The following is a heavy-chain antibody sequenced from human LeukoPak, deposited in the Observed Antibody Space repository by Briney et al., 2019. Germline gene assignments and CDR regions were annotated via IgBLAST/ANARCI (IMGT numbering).Heavy chain of an antibody. Sequence: ATVKISCKVSGYTFTDYYMHWVRQAPGQGLEWMGRINPNSGGTNYAQKFQGSVTMTRDTSISTAYMELSRLRSDDTAVYYCARARTSSWSTDYWGQGTLVTVSS. CDR1: GYTFTDYY. CDR2: INPNSGGT. D-gene: IGHD6-13*01. J-gene: IGHJ4*02. V-gene: IGHV1-2*06. CDR3: ARARTSSWSTDY.